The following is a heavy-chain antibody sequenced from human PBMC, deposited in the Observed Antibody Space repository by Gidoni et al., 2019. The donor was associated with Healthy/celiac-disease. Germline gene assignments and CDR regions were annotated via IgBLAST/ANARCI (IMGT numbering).Heavy chain of an antibody. V-gene: IGHV3-23*01. D-gene: IGHD2-2*01. J-gene: IGHJ3*02. Sequence: EVQLLESWGGLVQPGGSLRLSCAASGLTFISYAMSWVRQAPGKGLEWVSAISGSGGSTYDADSVKGRFTISRDNSKNTLYLQMNSLRAEDTAVYYCAKVHAGSTSRWYLSGAFDIWGQGTMVTVSS. CDR2: ISGSGGST. CDR3: AKVHAGSTSRWYLSGAFDI. CDR1: GLTFISYA.